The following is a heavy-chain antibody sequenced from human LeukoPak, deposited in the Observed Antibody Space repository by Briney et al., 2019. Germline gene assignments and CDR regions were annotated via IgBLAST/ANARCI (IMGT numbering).Heavy chain of an antibody. Sequence: GGSLRLSCAASGFTFGGYGMSWVRQAPGKGLEWVSTISSSAGSTNHADSVKGRFSISRDNAKNTLYLQMNSLRVDDTAVYYCAKDINPWLLTGEFDFWGQGSLVTVSS. D-gene: IGHD2-15*01. V-gene: IGHV3-23*01. CDR1: GFTFGGYG. J-gene: IGHJ4*02. CDR2: ISSSAGST. CDR3: AKDINPWLLTGEFDF.